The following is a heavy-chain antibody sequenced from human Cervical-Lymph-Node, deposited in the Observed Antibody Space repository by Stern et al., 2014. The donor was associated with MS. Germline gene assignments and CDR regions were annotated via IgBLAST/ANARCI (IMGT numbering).Heavy chain of an antibody. CDR3: ARDYGDYAFDY. CDR1: GYSFTDNW. Sequence: EMQLVESGAEVKQPGESLKISCKGSGYSFTDNWIAWVRQTPGQGLEWMGIIYPGASDTRYSPSFQGQVTISADKSISTAYLQWSSLKASDTAMYYCARDYGDYAFDYWGQGTLVTVSS. CDR2: IYPGASDT. D-gene: IGHD4-17*01. J-gene: IGHJ4*02. V-gene: IGHV5-51*01.